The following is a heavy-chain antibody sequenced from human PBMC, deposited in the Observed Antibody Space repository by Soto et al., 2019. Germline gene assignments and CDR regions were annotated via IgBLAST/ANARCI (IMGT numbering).Heavy chain of an antibody. J-gene: IGHJ5*02. CDR2: ISAYNGNT. Sequence: GASVKVSCKASGYTFTSYGISWVRQAPGQGLEWMGWISAYNGNTNYAQKLQGRVTMTTDTSTSTAYMELRSLRSDDTAVYYCARMEREPRRHNWFDPWGQGTLVTVSS. CDR3: ARMEREPRRHNWFDP. D-gene: IGHD1-26*01. V-gene: IGHV1-18*01. CDR1: GYTFTSYG.